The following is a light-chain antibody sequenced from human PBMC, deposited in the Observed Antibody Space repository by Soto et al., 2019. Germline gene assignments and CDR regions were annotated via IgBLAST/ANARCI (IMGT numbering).Light chain of an antibody. CDR1: HSAGNF. CDR3: QQHNQWPIT. V-gene: IGKV3D-15*01. CDR2: YTS. Sequence: VVMTQSPATLSVSPWETASLSCRASHSAGNFLAWYQQKPGQAPRLLIYYTSTRATGIPARFSGSGSGTEFTLTINSLQSEDSAVYYCQQHNQWPITFGQGTRLEI. J-gene: IGKJ5*01.